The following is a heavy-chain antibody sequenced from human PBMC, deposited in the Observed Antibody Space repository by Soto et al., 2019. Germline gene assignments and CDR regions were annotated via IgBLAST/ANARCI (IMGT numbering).Heavy chain of an antibody. CDR3: ARSVRAFGYYYYGMDV. D-gene: IGHD3-3*01. V-gene: IGHV1-69*01. CDR2: IIPIFGTA. Sequence: QVQLVQSGAEVKKPGSSVKVSCKASGGTFNSYAISWVRQAPGQGLEWMGGIIPIFGTANYAQKFQGRVTITADESTSTAYMELSSLRSEDTAVYYCARSVRAFGYYYYGMDVWGQGTTVTVSS. J-gene: IGHJ6*02. CDR1: GGTFNSYA.